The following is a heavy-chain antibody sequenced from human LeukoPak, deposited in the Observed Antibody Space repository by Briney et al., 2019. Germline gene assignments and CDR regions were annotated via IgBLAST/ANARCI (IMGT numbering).Heavy chain of an antibody. V-gene: IGHV1-2*02. Sequence: GASVKVSSKASVYTFTVYYMHWVRQAPGQGREWMGWINPNSGGTKYAKKVQGRVTMTRHTSISTAYMELSRLRSDDTAVYYCAREVNYFDYWGQGTLVTVSS. CDR2: INPNSGGT. CDR3: AREVNYFDY. CDR1: VYTFTVYY. J-gene: IGHJ4*02. D-gene: IGHD2-21*01.